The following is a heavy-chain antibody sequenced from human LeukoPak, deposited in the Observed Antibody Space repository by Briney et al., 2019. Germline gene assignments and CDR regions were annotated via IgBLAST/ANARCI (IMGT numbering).Heavy chain of an antibody. J-gene: IGHJ3*02. V-gene: IGHV3-23*01. CDR2: ISGSGGST. D-gene: IGHD4-11*01. CDR3: AKIQVTTYFLDVFDI. Sequence: PGGTLRLSCAASGFTFSSYAMSWVRQAPGKGLEWVSAISGSGGSTYYADSVKGRFTISRNNSKNTLYLQMNSLRAEDTAVYYCAKIQVTTYFLDVFDIWGQGTMVTVSS. CDR1: GFTFSSYA.